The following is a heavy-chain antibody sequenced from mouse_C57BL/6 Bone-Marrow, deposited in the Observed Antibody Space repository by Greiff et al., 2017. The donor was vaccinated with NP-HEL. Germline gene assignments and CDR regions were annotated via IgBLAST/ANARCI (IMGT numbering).Heavy chain of an antibody. D-gene: IGHD1-1*01. CDR3: ARWGFTTVVATYDY. V-gene: IGHV1-81*01. CDR1: GYTFTSSG. CDR2: LSPRSGNT. J-gene: IGHJ2*01. Sequence: VQLQQSGAELARPGASVKLSCKASGYTFTSSGISWVKQRTGPGLEWIGELSPRSGNTYYNEKFKGKATLTADKSSSTAYMELRSLTSEDSAVYFCARWGFTTVVATYDYWGQGTTLTVSS.